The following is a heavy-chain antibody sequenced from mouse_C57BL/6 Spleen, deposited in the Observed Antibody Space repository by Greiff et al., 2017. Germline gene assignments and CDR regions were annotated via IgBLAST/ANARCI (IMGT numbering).Heavy chain of an antibody. CDR3: AREGDSSGLYAMDY. CDR1: GYTFTDYN. CDR2: INPNNGGT. V-gene: IGHV1-18*01. Sequence: VQLQQSGPELVKPGASVKIPCKASGYTFTDYNMDWVKQSHGKSLEWIGDINPNNGGTIYNQKFKGKATLTVDKSSSTAYMELRSLTSEDTAVYYCAREGDSSGLYAMDYWGQGTSVTVSS. J-gene: IGHJ4*01. D-gene: IGHD3-2*02.